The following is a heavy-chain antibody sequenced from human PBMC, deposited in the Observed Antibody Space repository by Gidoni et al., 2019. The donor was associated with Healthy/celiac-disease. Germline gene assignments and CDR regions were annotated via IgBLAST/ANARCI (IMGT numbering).Heavy chain of an antibody. CDR1: GGSISSGCYY. V-gene: IGHV4-31*03. J-gene: IGHJ3*01. CDR3: ARVGTTVVTGAFDL. Sequence: QVQLQESGPGPVQPSQTLSPTCTVSGGSISSGCYYWSWIRQHPGKGLEWIGYIYYSGSTYYNPSLKSRVTVSVDTSKIQFSLKLSSVTAADTAVYYCARVGTTVVTGAFDLWGQGTMVTVSS. D-gene: IGHD4-17*01. CDR2: IYYSGST.